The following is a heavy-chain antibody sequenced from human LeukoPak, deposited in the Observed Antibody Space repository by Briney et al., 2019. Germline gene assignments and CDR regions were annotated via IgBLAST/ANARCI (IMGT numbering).Heavy chain of an antibody. CDR1: GDSISSSNW. V-gene: IGHV4-4*02. CDR3: AGERGYSYGPFDY. Sequence: SETLSLICAVSGDSISSSNWWSWVRQPSGKGLERIGEVYQSGSPNYNPSLKSRVTISVDKSKNQFSLKLSSVTAADTAMYYCAGERGYSYGPFDYWGQGTLVTVSS. CDR2: VYQSGSP. J-gene: IGHJ4*02. D-gene: IGHD5-18*01.